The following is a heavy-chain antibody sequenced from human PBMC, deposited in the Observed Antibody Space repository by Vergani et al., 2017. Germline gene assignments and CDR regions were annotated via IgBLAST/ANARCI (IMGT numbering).Heavy chain of an antibody. J-gene: IGHJ2*01. CDR3: ATPNVGSGLPGDFDL. Sequence: EVQLVESGGGLVQPGRSLRLSCAASGFTFDDYAMHWVRQAPGKGLEWVSGISGSGGSTYYADSVKGRFTISRDNSKNTLYLQMNSLRAEDTAVYYCATPNVGSGLPGDFDLWGRGTLVTVSS. CDR2: ISGSGGST. CDR1: GFTFDDYA. V-gene: IGHV3-23*04. D-gene: IGHD2-15*01.